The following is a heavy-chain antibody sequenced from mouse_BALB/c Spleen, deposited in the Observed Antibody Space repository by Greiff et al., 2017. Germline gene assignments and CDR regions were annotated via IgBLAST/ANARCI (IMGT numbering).Heavy chain of an antibody. D-gene: IGHD3-1*01. CDR3: TRDRDDYAMDY. CDR1: GFTFSSYT. V-gene: IGHV5-6-4*01. Sequence: EVHLVESGGGLVKPGGSLKLSCAASGFTFSSYTMSWVRQTPEKRLEWVATISSGGSYTYYPDSVKGRFTISRDNAKNTLYLQMSSLKSEDTAMYYCTRDRDDYAMDYWGQGTSVTVSS. J-gene: IGHJ4*01. CDR2: ISSGGSYT.